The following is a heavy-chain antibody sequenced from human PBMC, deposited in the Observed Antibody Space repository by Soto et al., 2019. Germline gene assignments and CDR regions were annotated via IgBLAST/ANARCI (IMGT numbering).Heavy chain of an antibody. V-gene: IGHV3-64*01. CDR3: ARARQQLAYYYYGMDV. Sequence: EVQLVESGGGLVQPGGSLRLSCAASGFTFSSYAMHWVRQAPRKGLEYVSAISSNGGSTYYANSVKGRFTISRDNSKNTLYLQMGSLRAEDMAVYYCARARQQLAYYYYGMDVWGQGTTVTVSS. J-gene: IGHJ6*02. CDR1: GFTFSSYA. D-gene: IGHD6-13*01. CDR2: ISSNGGST.